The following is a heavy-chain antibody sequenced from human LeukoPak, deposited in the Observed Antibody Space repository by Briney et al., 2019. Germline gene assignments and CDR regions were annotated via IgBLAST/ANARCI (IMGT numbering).Heavy chain of an antibody. CDR3: ARQKRGVSDY. Sequence: ASVKVSCKASGYTFIGYYIHWVRQAPGQGLEWMGWINPNSGVTNYAQKFQGRVTMTRDTSISTAYMELRSLRSDDTAVYYCARQKRGVSDYWGQGTLVTVSS. CDR1: GYTFIGYY. CDR2: INPNSGVT. V-gene: IGHV1-2*02. D-gene: IGHD3-10*01. J-gene: IGHJ4*02.